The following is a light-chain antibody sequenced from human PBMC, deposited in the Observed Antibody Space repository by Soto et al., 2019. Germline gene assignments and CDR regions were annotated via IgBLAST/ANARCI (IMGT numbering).Light chain of an antibody. CDR3: SSYAGSNNVV. J-gene: IGLJ2*01. CDR1: SSDVGGYNY. V-gene: IGLV2-8*01. CDR2: EIS. Sequence: QSVLTQPPSASGSPGQSVTISCTGTSSDVGGYNYVSWYQQHPGKAPKLMIYEISKRPSGVPDRFSGSKSGNTASLTVSGLHDEDEADYYCSSYAGSNNVVFGGGTQLTVL.